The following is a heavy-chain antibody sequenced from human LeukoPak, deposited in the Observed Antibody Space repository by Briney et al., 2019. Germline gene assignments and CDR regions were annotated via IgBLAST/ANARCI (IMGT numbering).Heavy chain of an antibody. D-gene: IGHD2-2*01. CDR1: GYTFTSYY. CDR3: ARDGEDIVVVPAASLTWWFDP. J-gene: IGHJ5*02. CDR2: INPSGGST. Sequence: ASVKVSCKASGYTFTSYYMHWVRQAPGQGLEWMGIINPSGGSTSYAQKFQGRVTMTRDTSTSTVYMELSSLRSEDTAVYYCARDGEDIVVVPAASLTWWFDPWGQGTLVTVSS. V-gene: IGHV1-46*01.